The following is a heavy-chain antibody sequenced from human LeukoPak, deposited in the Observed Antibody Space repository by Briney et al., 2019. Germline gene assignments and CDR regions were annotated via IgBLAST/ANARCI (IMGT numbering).Heavy chain of an antibody. CDR1: GGSITSDAYY. V-gene: IGHV4-39*01. D-gene: IGHD3-10*01. J-gene: IGHJ4*02. CDR2: VHYSGAT. Sequence: SETLSLTCTVSGGSITSDAYYWGWIRQPPGKGLEWIASVHYSGATYYNPSLKSRVTISVDTSKNQFSLKLSSVTAADTAVYYCARQLLWFGELLGYFDYWGQGTLVTVSS. CDR3: ARQLLWFGELLGYFDY.